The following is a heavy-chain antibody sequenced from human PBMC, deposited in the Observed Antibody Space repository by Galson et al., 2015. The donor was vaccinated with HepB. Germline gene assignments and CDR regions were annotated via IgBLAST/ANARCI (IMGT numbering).Heavy chain of an antibody. CDR1: GFIFDDYA. Sequence: SLRLSCAASGFIFDDYAMHWVRQAPGKGLEWVSGISWNSDSVAYAGSVKGRFTISRDNAKNSLYLQMSSLRLEDTALYYCVKVTGVHSTTQREKAFDIWGRGTMVTVSS. D-gene: IGHD3-10*01. CDR3: VKVTGVHSTTQREKAFDI. CDR2: ISWNSDSV. V-gene: IGHV3-9*01. J-gene: IGHJ3*02.